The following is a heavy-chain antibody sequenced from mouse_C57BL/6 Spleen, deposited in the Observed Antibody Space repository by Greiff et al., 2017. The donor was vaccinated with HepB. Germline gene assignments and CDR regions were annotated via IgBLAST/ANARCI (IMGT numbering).Heavy chain of an antibody. Sequence: QVQLKESGAELVRPGASVTLSCKASGYTFTDYEMHWVKQTPVHGLEWIGAIDPETGGTAYNQKFKGKAILTADKSSSTAYMELRSLTSEDSAVYYCTYPDYWGQGTTLTVSS. J-gene: IGHJ2*01. CDR3: TYPDY. V-gene: IGHV1-15*01. CDR1: GYTFTDYE. D-gene: IGHD5-1*01. CDR2: IDPETGGT.